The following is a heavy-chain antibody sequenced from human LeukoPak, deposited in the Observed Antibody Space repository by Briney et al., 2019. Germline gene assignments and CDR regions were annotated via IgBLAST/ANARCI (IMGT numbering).Heavy chain of an antibody. J-gene: IGHJ6*03. CDR1: GFTLSNYA. CDR3: ARDGYFGSDSVTGAGALGDYYMDV. D-gene: IGHD3-9*01. CDR2: TTYDGSNK. Sequence: GGSLRLSCAASGFTLSNYAMHWVRQAPGKGLEWVAITTYDGSNKDYADVVKGRFTISRDNSKNTLYLQMNSLRAEDTALYYCARDGYFGSDSVTGAGALGDYYMDVWGKGTTVTVSS. V-gene: IGHV3-30*04.